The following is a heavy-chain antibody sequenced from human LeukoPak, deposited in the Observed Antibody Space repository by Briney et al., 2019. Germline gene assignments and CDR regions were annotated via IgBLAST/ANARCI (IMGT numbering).Heavy chain of an antibody. J-gene: IGHJ4*02. V-gene: IGHV1-2*02. CDR3: ARDPSGDSSGYPFDY. CDR2: MNPKTGYT. Sequence: ASVKVSCKASGYIFTGYYMQWVRQAPGQGPEWMGWMNPKTGYTNYAQKFQGRVTMTSDKSISTAYMELSRLGSDDTAIYYCARDPSGDSSGYPFDYWGQGTLSPSP. D-gene: IGHD3-22*01. CDR1: GYIFTGYY.